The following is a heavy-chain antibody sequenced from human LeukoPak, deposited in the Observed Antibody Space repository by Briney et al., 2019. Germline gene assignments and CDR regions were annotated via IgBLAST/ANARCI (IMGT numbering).Heavy chain of an antibody. CDR2: IYYSGST. CDR3: AREGQQQLSYNWFDP. D-gene: IGHD6-13*01. J-gene: IGHJ5*02. Sequence: SSETLSLTCTVSGGSISSGHYYWSWIRQPPGKGLEWIGYIYYSGSTYYNRSLKSRVTISVDTSKNQFSLKLSSVTAADTAVYYCAREGQQQLSYNWFDPWGQGTLVTVSS. V-gene: IGHV4-30-4*01. CDR1: GGSISSGHYY.